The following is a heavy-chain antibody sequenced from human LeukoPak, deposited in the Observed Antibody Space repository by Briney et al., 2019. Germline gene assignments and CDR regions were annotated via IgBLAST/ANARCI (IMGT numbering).Heavy chain of an antibody. CDR2: ISSSSNTI. CDR3: ARDFGARGWLDY. V-gene: IGHV3-48*01. CDR1: GFTFSNYS. Sequence: PGGSLRLSCAASGFTFSNYSMNWVRQAPGKGLEWVSYISSSSNTIYYADSVEGRFTISRDNAQNSLYLQMNSLRAEDTAVYYCARDFGARGWLDYWGQGPLVTVSS. J-gene: IGHJ4*02. D-gene: IGHD6-19*01.